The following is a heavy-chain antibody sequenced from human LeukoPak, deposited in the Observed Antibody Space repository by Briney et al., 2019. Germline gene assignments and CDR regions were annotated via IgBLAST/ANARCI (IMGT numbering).Heavy chain of an antibody. CDR1: GYTFTSYG. V-gene: IGHV1-18*01. Sequence: ASVKVSCRASGYTFTSYGISWVRQAPGQGLEWMGWISAYNGNTNYAQKLQGRVTMTTDTSTSTAYMELRSLRSDDTAVYYCARVVEAYLWFGDRNAFDIWGQGTMVTVSS. D-gene: IGHD3-10*01. J-gene: IGHJ3*02. CDR2: ISAYNGNT. CDR3: ARVVEAYLWFGDRNAFDI.